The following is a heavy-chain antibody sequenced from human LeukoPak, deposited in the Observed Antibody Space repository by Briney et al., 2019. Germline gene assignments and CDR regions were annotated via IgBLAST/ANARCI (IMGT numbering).Heavy chain of an antibody. CDR3: AKVSVVVVPAAPGPFDY. V-gene: IGHV3-30*18. Sequence: QAGGSLRLSCAASGFTFSSYGMHWVRQAPGKGLEWVAVISYDGSNKYYADSVKGRFTISRDNSKNTLYLQMNSLRAEDTALYYCAKVSVVVVPAAPGPFDYWGQGTLVTVSS. CDR1: GFTFSSYG. D-gene: IGHD2-2*01. CDR2: ISYDGSNK. J-gene: IGHJ4*02.